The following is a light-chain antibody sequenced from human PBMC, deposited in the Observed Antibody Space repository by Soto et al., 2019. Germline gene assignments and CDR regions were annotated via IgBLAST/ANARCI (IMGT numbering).Light chain of an antibody. Sequence: QSVLTQPPSASGTPGQRVTISCSGSSSNIGSNYVYWYRQLPGTAPKLLIYRNDQRPSGVPVRFSGSKSGTSASLAISGPRSDDEADYYCATWYDSLSGPVFGGGTQLTVL. CDR2: RND. V-gene: IGLV1-47*01. J-gene: IGLJ2*01. CDR3: ATWYDSLSGPV. CDR1: SSNIGSNY.